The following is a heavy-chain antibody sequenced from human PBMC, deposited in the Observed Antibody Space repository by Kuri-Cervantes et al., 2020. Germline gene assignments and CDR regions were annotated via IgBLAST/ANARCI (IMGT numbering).Heavy chain of an antibody. Sequence: GESLKISCAASGFTVSSNYMNWVRQAPGKGLEWVSVIYSGGSTYYADSVKGRFTISRDNSKNTLYLQMNSLRAEDTAVYYCARGIAVAGFDYWGRGTLVTVSS. CDR3: ARGIAVAGFDY. J-gene: IGHJ4*02. D-gene: IGHD6-19*01. V-gene: IGHV3-53*01. CDR1: GFTVSSNY. CDR2: IYSGGST.